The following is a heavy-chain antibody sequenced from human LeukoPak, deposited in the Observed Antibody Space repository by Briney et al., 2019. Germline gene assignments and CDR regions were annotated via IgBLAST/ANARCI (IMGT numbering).Heavy chain of an antibody. D-gene: IGHD6-13*01. CDR1: GGSISGYY. CDR3: ARLNIIGSSPVHHYDY. Sequence: SETLSLTCTVSGGSISGYYWSWIRPPPGKGLEYIAYINYSGSTDYNPSLKSRVTISVDTSKNQFSLKLSSVTAADTAVYYCARLNIIGSSPVHHYDYWGQGTLVTVSS. V-gene: IGHV4-59*08. J-gene: IGHJ4*02. CDR2: INYSGST.